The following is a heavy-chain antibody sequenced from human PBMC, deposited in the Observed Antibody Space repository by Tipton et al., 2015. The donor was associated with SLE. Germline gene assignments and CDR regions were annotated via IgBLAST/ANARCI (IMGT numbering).Heavy chain of an antibody. CDR1: GFIFSNYN. J-gene: IGHJ4*02. CDR2: ITSSSSYK. Sequence: SLRLSCAASGFIFSNYNMNWVRQAPGKGLEWVSSITSSSSYKYYADSVKGRFTISRDNAKNSLYLQMNSLRAEDTAVYYCAKDGPPYYDLLTGYYTVFDSGCQGTLVTVSS. D-gene: IGHD3-9*01. CDR3: AKDGPPYYDLLTGYYTVFDS. V-gene: IGHV3-21*01.